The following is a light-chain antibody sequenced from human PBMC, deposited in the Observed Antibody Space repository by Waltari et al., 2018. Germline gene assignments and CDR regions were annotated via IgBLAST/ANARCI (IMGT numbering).Light chain of an antibody. J-gene: IGKJ4*01. CDR2: AAS. Sequence: DIQMTQSPSSLSASVGDRVTITCRASQSISSYLNWYQQKPGKAPNLLIFAASNLQSGVPSRFSGSGSGTDFTLTISSLQPEDFATYYCQQSYSKLRAFGGVTKVEIK. CDR3: QQSYSKLRA. V-gene: IGKV1-39*01. CDR1: QSISSY.